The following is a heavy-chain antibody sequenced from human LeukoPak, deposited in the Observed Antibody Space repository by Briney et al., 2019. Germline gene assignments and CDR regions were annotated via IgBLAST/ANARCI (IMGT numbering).Heavy chain of an antibody. V-gene: IGHV3-30*04. CDR2: ISYDGSNK. D-gene: IGHD5-18*01. CDR3: ASMVTSYFDY. J-gene: IGHJ4*02. Sequence: GGSLRLSCAASGFTFSSYAMHWVRQAPGKGLERVAVISYDGSNKYYADSVKGRFTISRDNSKNTLYLQMNSLRAEDTAVYYCASMVTSYFDYWGQGTLVTVSS. CDR1: GFTFSSYA.